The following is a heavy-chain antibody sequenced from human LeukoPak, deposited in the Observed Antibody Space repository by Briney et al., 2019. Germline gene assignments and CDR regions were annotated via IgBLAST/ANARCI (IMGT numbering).Heavy chain of an antibody. V-gene: IGHV3-33*01. CDR3: GGTRPLRSQGLDFNY. CDR2: IWSVGGAE. D-gene: IGHD3/OR15-3a*01. Sequence: PGGSLRLSCVASGFPFSSYGMHWVRQAPGKGLEWVAVIWSVGGAEYYADSVKGRFTISRDNSKNMLFLQMNSLRAEDTAVYYCGGTRPLRSQGLDFNYLGQGTLVTVSS. CDR1: GFPFSSYG. J-gene: IGHJ4*02.